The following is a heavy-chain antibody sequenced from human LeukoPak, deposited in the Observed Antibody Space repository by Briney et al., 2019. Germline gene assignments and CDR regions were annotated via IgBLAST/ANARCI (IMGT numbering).Heavy chain of an antibody. V-gene: IGHV4-4*07. J-gene: IGHJ4*02. CDR1: GGSISSYY. Sequence: SETLSPTCTVSGGSISSYYWSWIRQPAGKGLEWIGRIYTSGSTNYNPSLKSRVTMSVDTSKNQFSLKLSSVTAADTAVYYCARDGEGYGDYLFDYWGQGTLVTVSS. CDR2: IYTSGST. CDR3: ARDGEGYGDYLFDY. D-gene: IGHD4-17*01.